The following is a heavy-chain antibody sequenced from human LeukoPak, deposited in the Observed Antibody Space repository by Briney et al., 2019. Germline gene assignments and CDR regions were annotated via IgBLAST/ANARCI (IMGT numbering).Heavy chain of an antibody. CDR1: GASFSISNYY. CDR2: IYTTGST. J-gene: IGHJ5*01. Sequence: SETLSLTCSVSGASFSISNYYWSWIRQPAGKGLEWIGRIYTTGSTDYNPSLKSRVTISVDTSKNQFSLKLSSVTAADTAVYYCARGLPAAGNCFGPWGQGTLVTVSS. D-gene: IGHD6-13*01. V-gene: IGHV4-61*02. CDR3: ARGLPAAGNCFGP.